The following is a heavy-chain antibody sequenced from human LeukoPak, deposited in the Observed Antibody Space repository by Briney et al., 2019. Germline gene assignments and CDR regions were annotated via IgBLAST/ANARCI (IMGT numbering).Heavy chain of an antibody. CDR2: ITSSSTYI. J-gene: IGHJ6*03. CDR1: GFTFNNYN. CDR3: ARDPYSGNYGNYYYYYMDV. Sequence: GGSLRLSCAASGFTFNNYNMNWVRQAPGKALEWVSSITSSSTYIFYADSVKGRFTISRDNAKNSLYLQMNSLGPEDTAVYYCARDPYSGNYGNYYYYYMDVWGKGTTVTITS. V-gene: IGHV3-21*01. D-gene: IGHD1-26*01.